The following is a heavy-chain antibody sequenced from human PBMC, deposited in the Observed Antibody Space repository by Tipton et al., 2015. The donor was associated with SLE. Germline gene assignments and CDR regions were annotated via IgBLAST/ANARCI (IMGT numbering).Heavy chain of an antibody. CDR2: IYYSGST. CDR3: ARGYSSFDY. J-gene: IGHJ4*02. Sequence: LRLSCTVSGGSISSSSYYWGWIRQPPGKGLEWIGSIYYSGSTYYNPSLKSRVTISVDTSKNQFSLKLSSVTAADTAVYYCARGYSSFDYWGQGTLVTVSS. CDR1: GGSISSSSYY. V-gene: IGHV4-39*07. D-gene: IGHD5-18*01.